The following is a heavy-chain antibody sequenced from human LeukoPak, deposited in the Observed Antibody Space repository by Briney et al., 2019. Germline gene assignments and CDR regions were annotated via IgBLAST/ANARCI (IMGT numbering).Heavy chain of an antibody. CDR3: AREIEATFLWYFDL. J-gene: IGHJ2*01. CDR2: IDHSGST. V-gene: IGHV4-34*01. Sequence: PSETLSLTCSVYGGSFSSYYWSWIRQPPGKGLEWIGEIDHSGSTNYNPSLKSRVTMSVDTSKNQFSLKLSSVTAADTAVYYCAREIEATFLWYFDLWGRGTLVTVSS. CDR1: GGSFSSYY. D-gene: IGHD1-26*01.